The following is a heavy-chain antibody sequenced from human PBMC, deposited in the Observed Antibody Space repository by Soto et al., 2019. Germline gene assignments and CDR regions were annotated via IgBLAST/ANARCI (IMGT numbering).Heavy chain of an antibody. Sequence: GGSLRLSCAASGFTFSSYAMSWVRQAPGKGLEWGSVISGSGGSTYYADSVKGRFTISRDNSKNTLYLQMNSLRAEDPAVYYCAKDAGDYYYYDSSGPGLFDYWGQGALVTVSS. CDR1: GFTFSSYA. J-gene: IGHJ4*02. CDR3: AKDAGDYYYYDSSGPGLFDY. V-gene: IGHV3-23*01. CDR2: ISGSGGST. D-gene: IGHD3-22*01.